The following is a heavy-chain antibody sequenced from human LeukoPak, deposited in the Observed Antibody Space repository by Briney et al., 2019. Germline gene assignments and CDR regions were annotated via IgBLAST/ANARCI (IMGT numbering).Heavy chain of an antibody. V-gene: IGHV3-7*01. CDR3: AKDIVGGGDDY. Sequence: GGSLRLSCAASGFTFTRYWMSWVRQAPGKGLEWVANIKEDGSKKNYVDSVKGRFTISRDNAENSVYLQMNSLRVEDTAVYYCAKDIVGGGDDYWGQGTLVTVSS. D-gene: IGHD2-21*02. CDR2: IKEDGSKK. J-gene: IGHJ4*02. CDR1: GFTFTRYW.